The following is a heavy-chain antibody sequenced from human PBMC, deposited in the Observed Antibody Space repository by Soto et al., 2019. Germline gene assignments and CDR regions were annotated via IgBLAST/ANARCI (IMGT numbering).Heavy chain of an antibody. CDR1: GYTFTSYD. V-gene: IGHV1-8*01. CDR3: ARVLKRGPLADFWSGSISSYYYYYMDV. Sequence: GASVKVSGKASGYTFTSYDINWVRQATGQGLEWMGWMNPNSGNTGYAQKFQGRVTMTRNTSISTAYMELSSLRSEDTAVYYCARVLKRGPLADFWSGSISSYYYYYMDVWGKGTTVTVSS. J-gene: IGHJ6*03. CDR2: MNPNSGNT. D-gene: IGHD3-3*01.